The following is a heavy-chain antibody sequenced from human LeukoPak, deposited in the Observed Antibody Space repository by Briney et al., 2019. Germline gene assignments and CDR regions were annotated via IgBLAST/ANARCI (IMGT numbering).Heavy chain of an antibody. CDR3: ARDPADQSSGWYQLDY. CDR1: GFAASGFTFSTFG. V-gene: IGHV3-7*01. D-gene: IGHD6-19*01. CDR2: IKQDGSEK. J-gene: IGHJ4*02. Sequence: GGSLRLSCAASGFAASGFTFSTFGMHWVRQAPGKGLEWVANIKQDGSEKYYVDSVKGRFTISRDNAKNSLYLQMNSLRAEDTAVYYCARDPADQSSGWYQLDYWGQGTLVTVSS.